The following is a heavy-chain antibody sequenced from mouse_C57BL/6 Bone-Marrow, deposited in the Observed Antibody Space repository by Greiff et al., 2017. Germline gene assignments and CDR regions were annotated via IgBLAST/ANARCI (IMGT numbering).Heavy chain of an antibody. V-gene: IGHV1-81*01. CDR1: GYTFTSYG. CDR3: AIYYSGSSYGGY. CDR2: IYPRSGNT. J-gene: IGHJ2*01. D-gene: IGHD1-1*01. Sequence: VQLKESGAELARPGASVKLSCKASGYTFTSYGISWVKQRTGQGLEWIGEIYPRSGNTYYNEKFKGKATLTADKSSSTAYMELRSLTSEDSAVYFCAIYYSGSSYGGYWGQGTTLTVSS.